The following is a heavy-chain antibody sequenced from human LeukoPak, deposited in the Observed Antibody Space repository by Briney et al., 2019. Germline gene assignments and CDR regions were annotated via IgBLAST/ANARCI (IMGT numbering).Heavy chain of an antibody. CDR3: ARDHGGTTMFVDAFDI. CDR1: GYTFTGYW. J-gene: IGHJ3*02. D-gene: IGHD3-3*01. Sequence: APVKVSCKASGYTFTGYWMHWVRQGPGQGLEWMGWINPNSGSTNYAHNFQGRVTMTKDTSISTAYMELSSLRSDDTAVYYCARDHGGTTMFVDAFDIWGQGTMVTVSS. V-gene: IGHV1-2*02. CDR2: INPNSGST.